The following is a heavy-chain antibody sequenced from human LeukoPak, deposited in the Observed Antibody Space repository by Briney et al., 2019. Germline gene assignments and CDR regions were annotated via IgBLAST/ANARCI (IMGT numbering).Heavy chain of an antibody. D-gene: IGHD3-22*01. J-gene: IGHJ3*02. CDR2: MNPNSGNT. CDR1: GYTFTSYD. Sequence: ASVKVSCKASGYTFTSYDINWVRQATGQGLEWMGWMNPNSGNTGYAQKFQGRVTMTRNTSISTAYMELSSLRSEDTAVYYCAREGYYDSSGYQHDAFDIWGQGTMVTVSS. V-gene: IGHV1-8*01. CDR3: AREGYYDSSGYQHDAFDI.